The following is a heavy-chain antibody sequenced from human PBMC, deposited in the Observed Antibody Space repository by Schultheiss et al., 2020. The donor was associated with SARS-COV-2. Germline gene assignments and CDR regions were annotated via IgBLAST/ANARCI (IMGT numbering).Heavy chain of an antibody. J-gene: IGHJ5*02. D-gene: IGHD3-10*01. V-gene: IGHV4-31*03. CDR2: IYYSGST. CDR3: ARGRTMVRGYAIPVGSWFDP. CDR1: GGSISSGGYY. Sequence: SQTLSLTCTVSGGSISSGGYYWSWIRQHPGTGLEWIGYIYYSGSTYYNPSLKSRVTISVDTSKNQFSLKLSSVTAADTAVYYCARGRTMVRGYAIPVGSWFDPWGQGTLVTVSS.